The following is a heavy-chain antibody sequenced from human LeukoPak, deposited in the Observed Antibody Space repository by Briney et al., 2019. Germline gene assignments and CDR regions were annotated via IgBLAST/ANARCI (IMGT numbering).Heavy chain of an antibody. J-gene: IGHJ4*02. V-gene: IGHV1-46*01. CDR2: INPSGGST. Sequence: ASVKVSCKASGYTFTSYYMHWVRQAPGQGLEWMGIINPSGGSTSYAQKLQGRVTMTRDTSTSTVYMELSSLRSEDTAVYYCARVSESSGWYSFWDYWGQGTLVTVSS. CDR1: GYTFTSYY. D-gene: IGHD6-19*01. CDR3: ARVSESSGWYSFWDY.